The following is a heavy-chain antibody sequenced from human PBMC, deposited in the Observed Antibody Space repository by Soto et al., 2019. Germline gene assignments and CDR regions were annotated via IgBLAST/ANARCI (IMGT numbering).Heavy chain of an antibody. Sequence: QVQLQESGPGLVKPSQTLSLTCTVSGGSINSGGYCWSWIRQHPGKGLDWIGCISYGGSTSYNPYLKRRVTRSGDTSKNQYALKLTSVTAADTAVYYCSRGILVWGQGALITVSS. J-gene: IGHJ4*02. D-gene: IGHD5-18*01. CDR1: GGSINSGGYC. CDR3: SRGILV. V-gene: IGHV4-31*03. CDR2: ISYGGST.